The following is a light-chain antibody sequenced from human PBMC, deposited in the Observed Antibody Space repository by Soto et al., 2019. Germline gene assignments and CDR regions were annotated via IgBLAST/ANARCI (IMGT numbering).Light chain of an antibody. CDR2: EGN. Sequence: NFMLTQPHSVSESPGKTVTISCTRSRGSIASNYVQWYQQRPGSVPTTVIYEGNQRPSGVPDRFSDSTDGSSNSASLTISGLQTEDEADYYCQSYDSSTVVFGGGTKVTVL. V-gene: IGLV6-57*04. CDR1: RGSIASNY. CDR3: QSYDSSTVV. J-gene: IGLJ2*01.